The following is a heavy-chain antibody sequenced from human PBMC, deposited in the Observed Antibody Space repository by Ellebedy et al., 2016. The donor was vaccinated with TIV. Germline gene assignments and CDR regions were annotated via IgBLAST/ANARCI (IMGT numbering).Heavy chain of an antibody. D-gene: IGHD6-13*01. CDR2: IYYSGST. J-gene: IGHJ4*02. CDR1: GGSLSSVFYY. V-gene: IGHV4-30-4*01. CDR3: ARHSGTSTWYVYYFDY. Sequence: SETLSLTCTVSGGSLSSVFYYWSWIRQPPGTGLEWIGYIYYSGSTHYNPSLKSRVTISVDTSKNQFSLKLFSVTAADTAVYYCARHSGTSTWYVYYFDYWGQGTLVTVSS.